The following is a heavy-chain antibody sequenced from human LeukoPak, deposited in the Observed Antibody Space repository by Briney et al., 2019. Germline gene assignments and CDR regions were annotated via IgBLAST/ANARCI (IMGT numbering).Heavy chain of an antibody. CDR2: IIPIFGTA. Sequence: GASVKVSCKASVGTFSSYAIGWVRQAPGQGLEWMGGIIPIFGTANYAQKFQGRVTMTRDTSISTAYMELSRLRSDDTAVYYCARYLSSSWYNWFDPWGQGTLVTVSS. V-gene: IGHV1-69*05. CDR1: VGTFSSYA. D-gene: IGHD6-13*01. J-gene: IGHJ5*02. CDR3: ARYLSSSWYNWFDP.